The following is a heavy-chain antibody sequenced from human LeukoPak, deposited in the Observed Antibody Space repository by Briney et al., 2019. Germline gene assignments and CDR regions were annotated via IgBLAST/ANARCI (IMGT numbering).Heavy chain of an antibody. D-gene: IGHD3-10*01. CDR3: ARDFGARDAFDI. J-gene: IGHJ3*02. Sequence: GGSLRLSCAASGFTFSSYAMHWVRQAPGKGLEWVAVISYDGSNKYYADSVKGRFTISRDNAKNSLYLQMNSLRAEDTAVYYCARDFGARDAFDIWGQGTMVTVSS. V-gene: IGHV3-30*04. CDR1: GFTFSSYA. CDR2: ISYDGSNK.